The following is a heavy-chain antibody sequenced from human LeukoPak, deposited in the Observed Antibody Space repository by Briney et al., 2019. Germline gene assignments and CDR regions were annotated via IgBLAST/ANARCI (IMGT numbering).Heavy chain of an antibody. J-gene: IGHJ3*02. V-gene: IGHV1-69*05. Sequence: SVKVSCKASGGTFSSYAISWVQQAPGQGLEWMGGIIPIFGTANYAQKFQGRVTITTDESTSTACMELSSLRSEDTAVYYCARERDSSGFDAFDIWGQGTMVTVSS. CDR2: IIPIFGTA. CDR3: ARERDSSGFDAFDI. D-gene: IGHD3-22*01. CDR1: GGTFSSYA.